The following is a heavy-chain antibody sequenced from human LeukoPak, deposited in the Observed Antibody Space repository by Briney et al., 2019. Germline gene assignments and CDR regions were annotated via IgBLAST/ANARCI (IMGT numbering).Heavy chain of an antibody. D-gene: IGHD4/OR15-4a*01. J-gene: IGHJ5*02. CDR1: GFTFSNYG. CDR2: ISGSGGST. Sequence: PGGSLRLSCAASGFTFSNYGMSWVRQAPGKGLEWVSGISGSGGSTYYADSVKGRSTISRDNSKNTLYLQMNSLRAEDTAVYYCARDLGAPWGQGTLVTVSS. V-gene: IGHV3-23*01. CDR3: ARDLGAP.